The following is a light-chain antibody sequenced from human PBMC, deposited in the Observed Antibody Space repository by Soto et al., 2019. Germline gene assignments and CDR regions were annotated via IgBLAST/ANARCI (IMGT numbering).Light chain of an antibody. V-gene: IGKV1-5*01. J-gene: IGKJ1*01. CDR2: DAS. CDR1: QNVSTW. CDR3: QHYYAFSPWT. Sequence: DIQMTQSPSALSASIGDRVTITYRASQNVSTWLAWYQQKPGKAPRSLIFDASKLESGVSSRLSGTGSGTEFTLTISNLQADDSGTYFCQHYYAFSPWTFGQGTKVQIK.